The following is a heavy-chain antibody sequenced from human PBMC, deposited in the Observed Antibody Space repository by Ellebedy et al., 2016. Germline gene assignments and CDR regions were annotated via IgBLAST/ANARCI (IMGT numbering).Heavy chain of an antibody. CDR2: ISGSGGST. J-gene: IGHJ6*02. CDR1: GFTFSNAW. D-gene: IGHD3-22*01. CDR3: ARDYYDSSGYYPGMDV. Sequence: GESLKISXAASGFTFSNAWMSWVRQAPGKGLEWVSAISGSGGSTYYADSVKGRFTISRDNSKNTLYLQMNSLRAEDTAVYYCARDYYDSSGYYPGMDVWGQGTTVTVSS. V-gene: IGHV3-23*01.